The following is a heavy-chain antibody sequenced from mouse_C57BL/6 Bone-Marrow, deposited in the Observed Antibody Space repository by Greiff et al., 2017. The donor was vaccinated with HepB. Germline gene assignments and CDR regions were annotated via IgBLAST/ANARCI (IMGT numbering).Heavy chain of an antibody. CDR2: IDPSDGYT. CDR1: GYTFTSYW. CDR3: ARDGNGFAY. D-gene: IGHD1-1*01. V-gene: IGHV1-50*01. J-gene: IGHJ3*01. Sequence: QVQLQQPGAELVKPGASVKLSCKASGYTFTSYWMQWVKQRPGQGLEWIGEIDPSDGYTNYNQKFKGKATLTADTSSSTAYLQRSSLTSEASAVYYCARDGNGFAYWGQGTLVTVSA.